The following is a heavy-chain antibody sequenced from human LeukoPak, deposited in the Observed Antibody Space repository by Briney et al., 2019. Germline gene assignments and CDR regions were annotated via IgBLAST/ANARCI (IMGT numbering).Heavy chain of an antibody. CDR1: GFSVSSNC. Sequence: PGGSPRLSCAVSGFSVSSNCVNWVRQAPGKGFEWVSMIYSSGVPDYADSVKGRFSTSRDSSKNTVVLQMNSLRAEDTALYYCTGGHNEFYFENWGRGTLVTVSS. CDR3: TGGHNEFYFEN. J-gene: IGHJ4*02. D-gene: IGHD3-16*01. CDR2: IYSSGVP. V-gene: IGHV3-53*01.